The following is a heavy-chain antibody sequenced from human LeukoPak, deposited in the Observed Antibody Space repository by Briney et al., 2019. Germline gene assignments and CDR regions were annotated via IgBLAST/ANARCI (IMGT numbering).Heavy chain of an antibody. CDR1: GFTVSSNY. D-gene: IGHD3-10*01. CDR2: IYSGGST. J-gene: IGHJ4*02. V-gene: IGHV3-53*01. Sequence: GGSLRLSCAASGFTVSSNYMSWVRRAPGKGLEWVSVIYSGGSTYYADSVKGRFTISRDNSKNTLYLQMNSLRAEDTAVYYCAREYYYGSGSLYYFDYWGQGTLVTVSS. CDR3: AREYYYGSGSLYYFDY.